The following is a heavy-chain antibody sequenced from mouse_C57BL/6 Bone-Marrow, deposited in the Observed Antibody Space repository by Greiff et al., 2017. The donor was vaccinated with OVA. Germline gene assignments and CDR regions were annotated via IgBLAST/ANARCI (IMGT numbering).Heavy chain of an antibody. CDR1: GYTFTSYG. CDR3: ARWDLTTVVAKDYFDY. J-gene: IGHJ2*01. Sequence: QVQLKESGAELARPGASVKLSCKASGYTFTSYGISWVKQRTGQGLEWIGEIYPRSGNTYYNEKFKGKATLTADKSSSTAYMELRSLTSEDSAVYFCARWDLTTVVAKDYFDYWGQGTTLTVSS. V-gene: IGHV1-81*01. CDR2: IYPRSGNT. D-gene: IGHD1-1*01.